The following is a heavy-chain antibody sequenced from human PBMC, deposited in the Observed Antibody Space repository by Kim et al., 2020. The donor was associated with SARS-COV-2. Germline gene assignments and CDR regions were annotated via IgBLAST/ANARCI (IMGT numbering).Heavy chain of an antibody. CDR2: IYHSGST. Sequence: SETLSLTCAVSGGSISSSNWWSWVRQPPGKGLEWIGEIYHSGSTNYNPSLKSRVTISVDKSKNQFSLKLSSVTAADTAVYYCARGRGYSYGLNFDYWGQGTLVTVSS. D-gene: IGHD5-18*01. CDR3: ARGRGYSYGLNFDY. V-gene: IGHV4-4*02. CDR1: GGSISSSNW. J-gene: IGHJ4*02.